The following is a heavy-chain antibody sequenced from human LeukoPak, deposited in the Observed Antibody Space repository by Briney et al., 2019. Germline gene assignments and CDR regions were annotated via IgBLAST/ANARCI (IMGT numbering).Heavy chain of an antibody. CDR2: VYSSGST. J-gene: IGHJ4*02. CDR1: GGSISSYY. Sequence: PSETLSLTCTVSGGSISSYYWSWIRQPPGQGLEWIGYVYSSGSTNYNPSLKSRVTISVDTSKNQFSLKLSSVAAADTAVYYCARYTYGGYYFDYWGQGTLVTVSS. CDR3: ARYTYGGYYFDY. V-gene: IGHV4-59*01. D-gene: IGHD5-18*01.